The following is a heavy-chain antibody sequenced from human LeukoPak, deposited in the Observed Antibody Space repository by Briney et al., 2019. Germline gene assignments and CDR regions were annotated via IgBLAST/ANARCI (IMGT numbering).Heavy chain of an antibody. D-gene: IGHD5-24*01. Sequence: SETLSLTCAVYGGSFSGYYWSWIRLPPGKGLEWIGEINHRGSTNYNPSLKSRVTISIDTSKKQFSLKLTSVTAADTAVYYCAREMEAGQYDAFDIWGQGEMVTVSS. J-gene: IGHJ3*02. CDR3: AREMEAGQYDAFDI. CDR1: GGSFSGYY. CDR2: INHRGST. V-gene: IGHV4-34*01.